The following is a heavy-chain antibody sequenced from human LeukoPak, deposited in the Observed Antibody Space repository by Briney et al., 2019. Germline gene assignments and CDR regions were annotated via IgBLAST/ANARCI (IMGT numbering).Heavy chain of an antibody. CDR3: ATAIAVAGPHYYYYYMDV. CDR1: GGTFSSYA. D-gene: IGHD6-19*01. Sequence: SVKVSCKASGGTFSSYAISWVRQAPGQGLEWMGGIIPIFGTANYAQKFQGRVTITADKSTSTAYIELSSLRSEDTAVYYCATAIAVAGPHYYYYYMDVWGKGTTVTVSS. V-gene: IGHV1-69*06. CDR2: IIPIFGTA. J-gene: IGHJ6*03.